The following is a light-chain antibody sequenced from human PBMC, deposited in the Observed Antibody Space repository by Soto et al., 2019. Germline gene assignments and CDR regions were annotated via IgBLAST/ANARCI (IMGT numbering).Light chain of an antibody. J-gene: IGKJ1*01. Sequence: DIVMTQSPLSLPVTPGEPASISCRSSQSLLHSNGYTYLDWYLQKPGQAPQLLLYLGSNRASGVPDRFSGSGSGTDFTLKISRVEAEDIGVYYCMQTLQTPPWTFGQGTKVEIK. CDR3: MQTLQTPPWT. CDR2: LGS. V-gene: IGKV2-28*01. CDR1: QSLLHSNGYTY.